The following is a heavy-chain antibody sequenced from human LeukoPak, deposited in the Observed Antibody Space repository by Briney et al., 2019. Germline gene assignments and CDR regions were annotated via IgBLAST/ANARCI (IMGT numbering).Heavy chain of an antibody. CDR1: GGSISSYY. D-gene: IGHD3-22*01. CDR3: ARENYDSSGYYRYYFDY. V-gene: IGHV4-59*01. Sequence: SETLSLTCTVSGGSISSYYWSWIRQAPGKGLEWIGYIYYSGSTNYNPSLKSRVTISVDTSKNQFSLKLSSVTAADTAVYYCARENYDSSGYYRYYFDYWGQGTLVTVSS. J-gene: IGHJ4*02. CDR2: IYYSGST.